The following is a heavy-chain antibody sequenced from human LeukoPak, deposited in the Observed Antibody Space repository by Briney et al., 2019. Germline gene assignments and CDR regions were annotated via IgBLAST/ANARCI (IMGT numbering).Heavy chain of an antibody. CDR1: GYTFTSCG. CDR3: ARGLDGSGSYYTDY. J-gene: IGHJ4*02. V-gene: IGHV1-18*01. D-gene: IGHD3-10*01. CDR2: ISTYNGNA. Sequence: GASVKVSCKASGYTFTSCGISWVRQAPGQGLEWMGWISTYNGNANYAQKLQGRVTMTTDTSTSTAYMELRSLRSDDTAVYYCARGLDGSGSYYTDYWGQGTLVSVSS.